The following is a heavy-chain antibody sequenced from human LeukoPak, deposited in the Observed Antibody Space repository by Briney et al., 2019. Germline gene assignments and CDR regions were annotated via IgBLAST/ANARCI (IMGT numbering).Heavy chain of an antibody. V-gene: IGHV4-59*08. CDR1: GGSIGSYY. D-gene: IGHD3-10*01. CDR3: ARLACVYYGQPYDV. Sequence: PSETLSLTCTVSGGSIGSYYWSWIRQPPGKGLEWIGYIYYSGSTNYNPSLKSRVTISVDTSKNQFSLKLSSVTAADTAVYYCARLACVYYGQPYDVWGQGTTVTVSS. CDR2: IYYSGST. J-gene: IGHJ6*02.